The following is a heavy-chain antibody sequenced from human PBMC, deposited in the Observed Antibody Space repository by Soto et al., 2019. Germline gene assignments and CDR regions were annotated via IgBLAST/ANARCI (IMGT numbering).Heavy chain of an antibody. CDR1: GDRVTSDSAA. CDR2: TYYRSRWYN. D-gene: IGHD1-7*01. J-gene: IGHJ6*03. CDR3: AGTTSHQWYYMDV. V-gene: IGHV6-1*01. Sequence: SQTLSLTWAIWGDRVTSDSAAWIWIRLSPSRGLEWLARTYYRSRWYNDYAVSVRSRITVNPDTSKNQFSLQLTSVTPEDTAVYYCAGTTSHQWYYMDVWGKGTTVTVSS.